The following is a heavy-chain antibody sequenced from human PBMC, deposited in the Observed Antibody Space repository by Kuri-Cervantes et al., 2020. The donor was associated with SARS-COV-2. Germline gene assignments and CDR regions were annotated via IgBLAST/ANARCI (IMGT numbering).Heavy chain of an antibody. CDR2: ISSSSSYI. J-gene: IGHJ4*02. D-gene: IGHD6-13*01. V-gene: IGHV3-21*01. CDR1: GFTFSSYW. CDR3: ARDFEAAAGIYYFDY. Sequence: GGSLRLSCAASGFTFSSYWMHWVRQAPGKGLEWVSSISSSSSYIYYANSVKGRFTISRDNAKNSLYLQMNSLRAEDTAVYYCARDFEAAAGIYYFDYWGQGTLVTVSS.